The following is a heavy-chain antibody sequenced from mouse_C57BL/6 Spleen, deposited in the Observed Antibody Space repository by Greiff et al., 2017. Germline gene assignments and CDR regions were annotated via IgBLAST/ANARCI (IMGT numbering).Heavy chain of an antibody. CDR2: IDPSDSYT. CDR1: DYTFTSYW. J-gene: IGHJ2*01. V-gene: IGHV1-69*01. Sequence: VQLQQPGAELVMPGASVKLSCKASDYTFTSYWMHWVKQRPGQGLEWIGEIDPSDSYTNYNQKFKGKSTLTVDKSSSTAYMQLSSLTSEDSAVYYCARGGVYDGYFYYFDYWGQGTTLTVSS. D-gene: IGHD2-3*01. CDR3: ARGGVYDGYFYYFDY.